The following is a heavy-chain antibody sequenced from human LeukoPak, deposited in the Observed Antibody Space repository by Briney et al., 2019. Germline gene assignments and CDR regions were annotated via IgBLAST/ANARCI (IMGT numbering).Heavy chain of an antibody. Sequence: ASVTVSFKASGYIFTNYAMNGVRQAPGQGLEGMGWINTNTGNPTYAQGSTGRFVFSLDTSVSTAYLQISSLKAEDTAVYYCARDRVEMATQNWFDPWGQGTLVTVSS. V-gene: IGHV7-4-1*02. CDR1: GYIFTNYA. CDR3: ARDRVEMATQNWFDP. D-gene: IGHD5-24*01. CDR2: INTNTGNP. J-gene: IGHJ5*02.